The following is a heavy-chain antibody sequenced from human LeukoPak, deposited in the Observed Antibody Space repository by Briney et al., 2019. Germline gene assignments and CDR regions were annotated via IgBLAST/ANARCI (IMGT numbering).Heavy chain of an antibody. J-gene: IGHJ6*04. CDR2: IKQDGSEK. V-gene: IGHV3-7*01. D-gene: IGHD3-10*01. Sequence: GGSLRLSCAASGLTFSTYWMTWVRQTPGKGLEWVANIKQDGSEKNYVDSVKGRFTISRDNAKNSLYLQMNSLRVEDTAVYYCSGGIAMVRGGDVWGKGTTVTVSS. CDR1: GLTFSTYW. CDR3: SGGIAMVRGGDV.